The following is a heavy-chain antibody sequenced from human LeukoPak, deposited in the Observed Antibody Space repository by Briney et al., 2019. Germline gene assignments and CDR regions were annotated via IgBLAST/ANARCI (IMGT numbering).Heavy chain of an antibody. J-gene: IGHJ4*02. CDR3: ANSGAIAVNDY. D-gene: IGHD6-19*01. V-gene: IGHV3-7*01. CDR1: GFTFSSYW. CDR2: IKRDGSEK. Sequence: GGSLRLSCAASGFTFSSYWMTWVRQAPGKGLEWVGNIKRDGSEKYYVDSVKGRFTISRDNAKNSLYLQMNSLRAEDTAVYYCANSGAIAVNDYWGQGTLVTVSS.